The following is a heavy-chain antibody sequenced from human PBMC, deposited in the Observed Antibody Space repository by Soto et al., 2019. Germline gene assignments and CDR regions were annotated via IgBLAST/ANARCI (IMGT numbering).Heavy chain of an antibody. CDR2: IYWDDDK. J-gene: IGHJ5*02. CDR1: GFSLTTRGVG. Sequence: QITLKESGPTLVKPTQTLTLTCTFSGFSLTTRGVGVGWIRQPPGKALECLALIYWDDDKRYSPSLQSRLSITQEHPKNQVVLTMTNVDPVDTATYYCAHIPNYYQYDWFDPWGQGTLVSVSS. D-gene: IGHD3-16*01. CDR3: AHIPNYYQYDWFDP. V-gene: IGHV2-5*02.